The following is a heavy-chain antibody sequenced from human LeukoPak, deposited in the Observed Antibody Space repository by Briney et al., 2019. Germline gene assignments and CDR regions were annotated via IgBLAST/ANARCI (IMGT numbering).Heavy chain of an antibody. J-gene: IGHJ4*02. CDR2: ISGSGGST. V-gene: IGHV3-23*01. D-gene: IGHD3-22*01. CDR1: GFTFSSYA. CDR3: AKLLYYYDSSGYSIDY. Sequence: GGSLRLSCAASGFTFSSYAMSWVRQAPGKGLEWVSAISGSGGSTYYADSVKGRFTISRDNSKNTLYLQMNSLRAEDTAVYYCAKLLYYYDSSGYSIDYWGQGTLVTVSS.